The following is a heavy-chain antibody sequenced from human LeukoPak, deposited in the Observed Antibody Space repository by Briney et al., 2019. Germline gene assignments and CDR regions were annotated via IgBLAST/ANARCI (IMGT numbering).Heavy chain of an antibody. J-gene: IGHJ4*02. CDR1: GFTFDDYT. D-gene: IGHD1-7*01. Sequence: PGGSLRLSCAASGFTFDDYTMHWVRQAPGKGLEWVSLISWDGGSTYYADSVKGRFTISRDNSKNSLYLQMNSLRTEDTALYYCAKISRRNSEPDYWGQGTLVTVSS. V-gene: IGHV3-43*01. CDR3: AKISRRNSEPDY. CDR2: ISWDGGST.